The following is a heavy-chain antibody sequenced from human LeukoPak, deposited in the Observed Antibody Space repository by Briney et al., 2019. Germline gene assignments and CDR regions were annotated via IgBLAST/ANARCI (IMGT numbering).Heavy chain of an antibody. D-gene: IGHD3-10*01. CDR1: GFTFRSYG. Sequence: GGSLRLSCAASGFTFRSYGMHWVRQAPGKGLEWVAVISYDGSNKYYADSVKGRFTISRDNSKNTLYLQMNSLRAEDTAVYYCAKDRRSSGNYYFDYWGQGTLVTVSS. CDR2: ISYDGSNK. V-gene: IGHV3-30*18. CDR3: AKDRRSSGNYYFDY. J-gene: IGHJ4*02.